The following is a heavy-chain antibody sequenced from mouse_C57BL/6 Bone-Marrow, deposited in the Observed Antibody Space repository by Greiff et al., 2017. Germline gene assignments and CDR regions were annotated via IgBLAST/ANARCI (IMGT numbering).Heavy chain of an antibody. D-gene: IGHD3-2*02. J-gene: IGHJ3*01. CDR1: GYTFTDYN. V-gene: IGHV1-18*01. CDR2: INPNNGGT. CDR3: ARREKLRLLAY. Sequence: VQLKESGPELVKPGASVKIPCKASGYTFTDYNMDWVKQSHGKSLEWIGDINPNNGGTIYNQKFKGKATLTVDKSSSTAYMELRSLTSEDTAVYYCARREKLRLLAYWGQGTLVTVSA.